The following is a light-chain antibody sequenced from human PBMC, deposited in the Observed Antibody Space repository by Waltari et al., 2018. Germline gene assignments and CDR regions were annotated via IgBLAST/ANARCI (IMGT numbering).Light chain of an antibody. J-gene: IGKJ1*01. Sequence: DIQMTQFPSTLSASIGDRVTITCRASQSISSWLAWYQQKPGKAPKLLIYGASSLGSGGPSTFSGSGSGTEFTLTISSLQPDDFATYYCQQYNSYWTFGQGTKVEIK. CDR3: QQYNSYWT. CDR2: GAS. CDR1: QSISSW. V-gene: IGKV1-5*01.